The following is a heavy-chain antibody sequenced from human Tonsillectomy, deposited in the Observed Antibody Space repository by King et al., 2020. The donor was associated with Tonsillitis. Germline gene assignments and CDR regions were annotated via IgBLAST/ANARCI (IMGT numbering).Heavy chain of an antibody. J-gene: IGHJ4*02. Sequence: VQLQQWGAGLLKPSKTLSLTCAVYGGSFSDYYWSWIRQPPGKGLEWIGEINHSGSTNYNPSLKSRVTISVDTSKNQFSLKLSSVTAADTAVYYCTRPYYGSGSGILDYWGQGTLVTVSS. D-gene: IGHD3-10*01. CDR1: GGSFSDYY. V-gene: IGHV4-34*01. CDR3: TRPYYGSGSGILDY. CDR2: INHSGST.